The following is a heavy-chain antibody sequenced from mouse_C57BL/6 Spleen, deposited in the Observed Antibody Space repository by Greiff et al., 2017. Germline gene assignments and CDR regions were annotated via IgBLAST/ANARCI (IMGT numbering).Heavy chain of an antibody. CDR3: ERRGGYSETAFAY. CDR1: GYTFTSYG. J-gene: IGHJ3*01. D-gene: IGHD2-12*01. CDR2: IYPSDSEP. Sequence: VQLQQPGAELVRPGSSVKLSCKASGYTFTSYGMDGVKQRPGQGLEWIGNIYPSDSEPHYNQKFKDKATLTVDKSSSTASTQLRRLRSEDAAVYCSERRGGYSETAFAYWGQGALVTVSA. V-gene: IGHV1-61*01.